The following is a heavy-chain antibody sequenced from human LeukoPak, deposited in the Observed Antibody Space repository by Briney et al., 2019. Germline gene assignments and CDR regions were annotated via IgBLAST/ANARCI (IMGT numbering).Heavy chain of an antibody. CDR2: IKDDGSET. J-gene: IGHJ4*02. CDR3: VRDYLWGNYRSSDF. CDR1: GFRFSNSW. Sequence: GGSLRLSCAASGFRFSNSWMSWVRQAPGKGLEWVANIKDDGSETRYVDSVKGRFTMSRDNAKNSLYLQMNSLRVEDTAVYYCVRDYLWGNYRSSDFWGQGTLVTVSS. V-gene: IGHV3-7*01. D-gene: IGHD3-16*02.